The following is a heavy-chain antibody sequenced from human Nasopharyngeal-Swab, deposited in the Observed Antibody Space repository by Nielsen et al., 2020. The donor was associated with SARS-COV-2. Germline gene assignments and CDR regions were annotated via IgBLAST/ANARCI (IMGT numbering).Heavy chain of an antibody. CDR2: IDNNGGAT. J-gene: IGHJ6*03. CDR1: GFTFSSYA. Sequence: GESLKISCAASGFTFSSYAMSWVRQAPGKGLEFVSAIDNNGGATYYADSVKGRFTISRDNSKSTLYLQLSSLRGDDTAVYYCVKDWRYEYPSYMDIWGKGTTIIISS. D-gene: IGHD3-3*01. V-gene: IGHV3-64D*06. CDR3: VKDWRYEYPSYMDI.